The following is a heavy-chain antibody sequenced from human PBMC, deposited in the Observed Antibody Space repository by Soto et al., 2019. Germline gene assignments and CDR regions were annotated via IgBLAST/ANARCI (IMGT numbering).Heavy chain of an antibody. CDR1: GDSINSRGYY. D-gene: IGHD3-22*01. V-gene: IGHV4-39*01. CDR2: MYYSGST. Sequence: PSETLSLTCTVSGDSINSRGYYWAWIRQPPGKGLEWIGSMYYSGSTDCNPSLKSRVTISVDTSRIHFSLKLISVTAADTAVYYCARQPSDTSGYFDYWGQGTLVTLSS. CDR3: ARQPSDTSGYFDY. J-gene: IGHJ4*02.